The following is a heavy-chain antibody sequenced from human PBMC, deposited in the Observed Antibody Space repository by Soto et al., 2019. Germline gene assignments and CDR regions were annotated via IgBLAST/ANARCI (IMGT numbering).Heavy chain of an antibody. V-gene: IGHV3-23*01. CDR2: ISGSGDYT. D-gene: IGHD4-17*01. CDR1: GFTFSTSG. CDR3: ANHGGFDI. Sequence: GGSLRLSCAASGFTFSTSGMSWVRQAPGKGLEWVSSISGSGDYTNYADSVKGRFTISRDNSKNTLYLQINSLTAEDTAVYYCANHGGFDIWGQGTMVTVSS. J-gene: IGHJ3*02.